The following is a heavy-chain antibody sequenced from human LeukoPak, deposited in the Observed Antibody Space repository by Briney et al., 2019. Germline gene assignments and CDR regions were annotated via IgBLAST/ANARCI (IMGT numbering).Heavy chain of an antibody. J-gene: IGHJ6*02. D-gene: IGHD4-17*01. CDR2: ISSNGSTI. V-gene: IGHV3-48*03. CDR3: ARIMNYGAYLYYGLDV. Sequence: PGGSLRLSCAASGFTFSSYEMNWVRQAPGKGLEWISYISSNGSTIYHADSVKGRITISRDNAKNSLYLQMNSLSAEDTAVYYCARIMNYGAYLYYGLDVWGQGTTVTVSS. CDR1: GFTFSSYE.